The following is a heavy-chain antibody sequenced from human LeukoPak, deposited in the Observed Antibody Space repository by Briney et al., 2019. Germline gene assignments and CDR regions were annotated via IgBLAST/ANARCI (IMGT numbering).Heavy chain of an antibody. D-gene: IGHD3-22*01. CDR1: GASIISGGYY. Sequence: SETLSLTCTVSGASIISGGYYWSWIRQHPGKGLEWIGYIYYSGITHYNPSLKSRVTISVDTSKNQFSLKLSSVTAADTAVYYCARGRQGSRYYDSSGRGKGNYFDYWGQGTLVTVSS. J-gene: IGHJ4*02. CDR3: ARGRQGSRYYDSSGRGKGNYFDY. CDR2: IYYSGIT. V-gene: IGHV4-31*03.